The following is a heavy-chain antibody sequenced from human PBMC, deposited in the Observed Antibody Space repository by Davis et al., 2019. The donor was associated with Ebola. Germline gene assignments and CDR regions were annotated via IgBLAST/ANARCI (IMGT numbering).Heavy chain of an antibody. Sequence: AASVKVSCKASGYTLTSYAMHWVRQAPGQRLEWMGWINAGNGNTKYSQKLQGRVTMTTDTSTSTAYMELRSLRSDDTAVYYCARAQFPTTSDHWGQGTLVTVSS. J-gene: IGHJ4*02. D-gene: IGHD1-1*01. CDR2: INAGNGNT. CDR3: ARAQFPTTSDH. V-gene: IGHV1-3*01. CDR1: GYTLTSYA.